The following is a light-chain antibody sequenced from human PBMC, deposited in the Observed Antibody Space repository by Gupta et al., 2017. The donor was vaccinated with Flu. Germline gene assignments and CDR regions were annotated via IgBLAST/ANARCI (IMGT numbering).Light chain of an antibody. CDR3: QQRSNWPRT. CDR2: DAS. Sequence: EIVLTPSPPTLSLSPGERATLSCRASQSVGSSLAWFQQKPGQAPRLLISDASNRATGIPARFSGSGSGTGFTLTISSLEPEDFAVYYCQQRSNWPRTFGQGTKVEIK. J-gene: IGKJ1*01. V-gene: IGKV3-11*01. CDR1: QSVGSS.